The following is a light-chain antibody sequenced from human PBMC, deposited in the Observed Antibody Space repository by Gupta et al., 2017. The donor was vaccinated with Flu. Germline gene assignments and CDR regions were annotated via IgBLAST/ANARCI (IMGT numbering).Light chain of an antibody. CDR3: QQYGNSPPT. CDR2: GAS. J-gene: IGKJ4*01. CDR1: QTVKNNF. V-gene: IGKV3D-20*01. Sequence: DTLSLSPGERATLSCGASQTVKNNFLAWYQQRPGLAPRLLISGASKRAAGIPDRFTGSGSGTDFTLTINKVEPEDVAVYFCQQYGNSPPTFGGGTDV.